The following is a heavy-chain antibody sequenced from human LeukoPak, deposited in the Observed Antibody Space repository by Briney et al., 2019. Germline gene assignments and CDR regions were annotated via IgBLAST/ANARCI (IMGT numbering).Heavy chain of an antibody. CDR3: ARTEFTMVRGVIKNFDY. D-gene: IGHD3-10*01. V-gene: IGHV2-5*02. CDR1: GFSLSTSGVG. CDR2: IYWDDDK. Sequence: SGPTLVKPTQTLTLTCTFSGFSLSTSGVGVGWIRQPPGKALEWLALIYWDDDKRYSPSLKSRLTITKDTSKNQVVLTMTNMDPVDTATYYCARTEFTMVRGVIKNFDYWGQGTLVTVSS. J-gene: IGHJ4*02.